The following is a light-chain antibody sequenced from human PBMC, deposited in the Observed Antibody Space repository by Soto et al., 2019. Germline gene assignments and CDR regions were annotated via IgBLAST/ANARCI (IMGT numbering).Light chain of an antibody. V-gene: IGKV3-20*01. CDR3: QQYGSSPPT. J-gene: IGKJ5*01. Sequence: EIVLTQSPGTLSLSPGERATLSCRASQSVSSSYLAWYQQKPGQARRLLIYGASSRATGIPDRFSGSGSGTDFTLTISRLEPEDFAVYYCQQYGSSPPTFGQGTRLEIK. CDR1: QSVSSSY. CDR2: GAS.